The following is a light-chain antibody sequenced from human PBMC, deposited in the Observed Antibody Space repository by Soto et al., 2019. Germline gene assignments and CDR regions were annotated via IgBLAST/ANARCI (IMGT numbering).Light chain of an antibody. CDR1: QSVSSY. CDR3: LQYSTWPPLYT. CDR2: DAS. Sequence: EIVMTQSPATLSVSLGERVTLSCRASQSVSSYLAWYQQKPGQAPRLLISDASTRATDIPDRFSGSGSGTDFTLTISSLQSTDVAVYYCLQYSTWPPLYTFGQGTKLEIK. J-gene: IGKJ2*01. V-gene: IGKV3-15*01.